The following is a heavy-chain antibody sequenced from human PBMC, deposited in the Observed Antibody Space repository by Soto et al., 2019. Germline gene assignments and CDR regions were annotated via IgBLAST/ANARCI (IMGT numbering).Heavy chain of an antibody. V-gene: IGHV1-2*02. D-gene: IGHD6-13*01. CDR1: GYTFTGYY. CDR3: ARDRVGIAAAGTNWFDP. CDR2: INPNSGGT. J-gene: IGHJ5*02. Sequence: QVQLVQSGAEVKKPGASVKVSCKASGYTFTGYYMHWVRQAPGQGLEWMGWINPNSGGTNYAQKFQGRVTMTRDTSISTAYTELSRLRSDDTAVYYCARDRVGIAAAGTNWFDPWGQGTLVTVSS.